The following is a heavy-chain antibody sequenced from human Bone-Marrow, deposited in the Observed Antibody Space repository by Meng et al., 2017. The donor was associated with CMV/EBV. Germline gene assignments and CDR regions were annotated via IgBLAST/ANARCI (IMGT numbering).Heavy chain of an antibody. V-gene: IGHV1-69*04. CDR2: SLPLLGRS. Sequence: SVKVSCKASGGTFNNYAFNWVRQAPGQGLEWLGRSLPLLGRSNYARKFQGRVTITADKSTSTTYMELSSLRSDDTAVYYCASDHLLGLAWSTKGYFDYWGQGTLVTVSS. CDR3: ASDHLLGLAWSTKGYFDY. D-gene: IGHD1-26*01. J-gene: IGHJ4*01. CDR1: GGTFNNYA.